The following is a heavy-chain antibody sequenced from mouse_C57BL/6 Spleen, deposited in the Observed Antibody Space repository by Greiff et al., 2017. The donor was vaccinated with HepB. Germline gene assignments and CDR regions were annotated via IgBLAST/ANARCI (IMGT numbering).Heavy chain of an antibody. CDR2: IYPGNSDT. V-gene: IGHV1-5*01. Sequence: EVQLQQSGTVLARPGASVKMSCKTSGYTFTSYWMHWVKQRPGQGLERIGAIYPGNSDTSYNQKFKGKAKRTAVTSASTAYMELSSLTNEDSAVYYCSRSDDFDYWGQGTTLTVSS. CDR3: SRSDDFDY. J-gene: IGHJ2*01. D-gene: IGHD1-1*01. CDR1: GYTFTSYW.